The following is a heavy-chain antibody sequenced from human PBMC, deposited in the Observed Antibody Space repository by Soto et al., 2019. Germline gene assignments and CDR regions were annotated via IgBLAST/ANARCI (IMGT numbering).Heavy chain of an antibody. V-gene: IGHV3-21*01. D-gene: IGHD1-26*01. CDR2: ISSSSSYI. J-gene: IGHJ6*02. CDR1: GFTFSSYS. Sequence: EVQLVESGGGLVKPGGSLRLSCAASGFTFSSYSMNWVRQAPGKGLEWVSSISSSSSYIYYADSVKGRFTISRDNAKNSLYLQMNSLRAEDTAVYYCAREGGSYLTLRNYYYGMDVWGQGTTVTVSS. CDR3: AREGGSYLTLRNYYYGMDV.